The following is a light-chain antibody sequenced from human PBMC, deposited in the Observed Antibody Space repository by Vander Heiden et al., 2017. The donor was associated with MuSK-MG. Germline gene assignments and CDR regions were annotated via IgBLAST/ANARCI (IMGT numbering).Light chain of an antibody. Sequence: EIVMTQSPATLSVSPGERATLSCRASQSISSDLAWYQQKPGQAPRLLIYTASTRATGVPARFSGSGSGTDFTLTISSLQSEDFAVYYCQQGNKLHSFGGGTKVEIK. V-gene: IGKV3-15*01. CDR1: QSISSD. J-gene: IGKJ4*01. CDR2: TAS. CDR3: QQGNKLHS.